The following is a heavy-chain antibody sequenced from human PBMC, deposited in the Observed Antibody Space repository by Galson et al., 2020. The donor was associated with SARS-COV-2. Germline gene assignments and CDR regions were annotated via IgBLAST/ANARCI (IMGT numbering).Heavy chain of an antibody. CDR2: IRNDGNNK. Sequence: GGSLRLSCAASGFTFSSLGMHWVRQAPGKGLGWVAFIRNDGNNKYYADSVKGRFTISRDNTKNTLYLQMSSLRAEDTAMYYCAKDSYCTAVTCYVLDVWGQGTTVTVSS. CDR3: AKDSYCTAVTCYVLDV. V-gene: IGHV3-30*02. J-gene: IGHJ6*02. CDR1: GFTFSSLG. D-gene: IGHD2-8*02.